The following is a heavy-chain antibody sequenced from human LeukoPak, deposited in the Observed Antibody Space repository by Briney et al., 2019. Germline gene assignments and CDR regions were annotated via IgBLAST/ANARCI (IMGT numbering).Heavy chain of an antibody. J-gene: IGHJ4*02. CDR1: GFTFTSYS. CDR2: ISGGGGST. Sequence: GGSLRLSCAASGFTFTSYSMNWVRQAPGKGLEWVSTISGGGGSTYYADSVKGRFTISRDNSKNTLYLQMNSLRAEDTAVYYCAKATLRKYDFWNGYPPHYFDYWGQGTLVTVSS. D-gene: IGHD3-3*01. CDR3: AKATLRKYDFWNGYPPHYFDY. V-gene: IGHV3-23*01.